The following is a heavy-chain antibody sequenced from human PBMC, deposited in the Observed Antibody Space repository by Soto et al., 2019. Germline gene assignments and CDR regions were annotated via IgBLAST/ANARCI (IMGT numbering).Heavy chain of an antibody. CDR2: INAGNGKT. D-gene: IGHD2-2*02. CDR3: ARAGDDCSTTSCYMIDY. CDR1: GYTFTTYA. V-gene: IGHV1-3*01. J-gene: IGHJ4*02. Sequence: ASVKVSCKASGYTFTTYAIHWVRQAPGQRLEWMGWINAGNGKTKYSQKFQDRVTITRDTSATTAYMELGSLTSEDTAVYYCARAGDDCSTTSCYMIDYWGQGTLVTVSS.